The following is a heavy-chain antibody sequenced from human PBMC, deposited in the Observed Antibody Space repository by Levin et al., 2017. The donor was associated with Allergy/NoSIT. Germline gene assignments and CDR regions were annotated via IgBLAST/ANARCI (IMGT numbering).Heavy chain of an antibody. D-gene: IGHD3-9*01. Sequence: PGGSLRLSCAASTFLFSDYTMNWVRQAPGMGLEWVASISRRSSYIYYADSVKGRFTISRDNAKNSVSLQMNSLRAEDTAVYYCARGLKILTTGSLYHNAMDAWGQGTTVSVSS. J-gene: IGHJ6*02. V-gene: IGHV3-21*06. CDR1: TFLFSDYT. CDR3: ARGLKILTTGSLYHNAMDA. CDR2: ISRRSSYI.